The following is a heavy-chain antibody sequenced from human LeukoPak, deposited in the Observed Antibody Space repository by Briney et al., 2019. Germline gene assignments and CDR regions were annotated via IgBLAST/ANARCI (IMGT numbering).Heavy chain of an antibody. J-gene: IGHJ6*03. V-gene: IGHV1-18*01. CDR1: GYTFTSYG. D-gene: IGHD6-19*01. CDR2: ISAYNGNT. CDR3: ARMYTSGWVVNYYMDV. Sequence: VSVKVSCKASGYTFTSYGISWVRQAPGQGLEWMGWISAYNGNTNYAQKLQGRVTMTTDTATSTAYMELRSLRSDDTAVYYCARMYTSGWVVNYYMDVWGKGTTVTVSS.